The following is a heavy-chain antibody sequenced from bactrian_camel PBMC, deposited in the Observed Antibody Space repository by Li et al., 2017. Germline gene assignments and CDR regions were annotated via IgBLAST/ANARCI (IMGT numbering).Heavy chain of an antibody. D-gene: IGHD1*01. CDR1: GYTAKTCS. CDR3: AAGQRCAIVPRIIAY. CDR2: INTGGDRT. V-gene: IGHV3S1*01. J-gene: IGHJ4*01. Sequence: HVQLVESGGGSVQAGGSLRLSCAASGYTAKTCSWNWYRQVQGKGLEWVSTINTGGDRTAYADSVKGRFTISQDNAVNTIYLQMNSLNVEDTAKYYCAAGQRCAIVPRIIAYWAQGTQVTVS.